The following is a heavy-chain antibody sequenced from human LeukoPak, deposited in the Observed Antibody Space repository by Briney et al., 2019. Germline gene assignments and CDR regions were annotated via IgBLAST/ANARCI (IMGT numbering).Heavy chain of an antibody. CDR1: GFTFTTAW. D-gene: IGHD2-2*03. CDR3: ARGPIGYCSSTSCYGNNWFDP. V-gene: IGHV3-66*01. CDR2: IYSGGST. Sequence: GGSLRLSCLGSGFTFTTAWMSWVRQAPGRGLEWVSVIYSGGSTYYADSVKGRFTIPRDNSKNTLYLQMNSLRSEDTAVYYCARGPIGYCSSTSCYGNNWFDPWGQGTLVTVSS. J-gene: IGHJ5*02.